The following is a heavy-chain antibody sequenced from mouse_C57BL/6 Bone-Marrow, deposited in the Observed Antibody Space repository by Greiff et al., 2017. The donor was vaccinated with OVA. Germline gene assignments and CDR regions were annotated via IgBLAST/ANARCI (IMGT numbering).Heavy chain of an antibody. CDR3: ARPFGG. V-gene: IGHV1-69*01. CDR1: GYTFTSYW. CDR2: IDPSDSYT. Sequence: QVQLQQPGAELVMPGASVKLSCTASGYTFTSYWMHWVKQRPGQGLEWIGEIDPSDSYTNYNQKFKGKSTFTVDKSSSTAYMQLSSLTSEDSAVYCCARPFGGWGQGTTLTVAS. J-gene: IGHJ2*01.